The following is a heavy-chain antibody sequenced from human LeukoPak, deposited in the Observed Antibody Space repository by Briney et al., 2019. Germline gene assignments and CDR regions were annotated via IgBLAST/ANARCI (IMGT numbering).Heavy chain of an antibody. CDR1: GFTFSSYA. CDR2: ISYDGSNK. J-gene: IGHJ3*02. Sequence: PGGSLRLSCAASGFTFSSYAMHWVRQAPGKGLEWVAVISYDGSNKYYADSVKGRFTISRDNSKNTLYLQMNSLRAEDTAVYYCARDLLAMVRGVILAFDIWGQGTMVTVSS. V-gene: IGHV3-30*04. CDR3: ARDLLAMVRGVILAFDI. D-gene: IGHD3-10*01.